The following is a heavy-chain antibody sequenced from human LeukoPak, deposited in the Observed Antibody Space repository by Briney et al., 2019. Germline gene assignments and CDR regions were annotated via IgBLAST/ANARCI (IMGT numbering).Heavy chain of an antibody. D-gene: IGHD2-21*02. CDR1: GDSINNYY. Sequence: KPSETLSLTCTVSGDSINNYYWSWIRQPPGKSLEWIGYIYYSGNTNYNPSLKSRVTFSVDTSKNQFALRMSSVTAADTAVYFCVGTYCGGDCYAMYAFDFWGQGTVVTVSS. CDR3: VGTYCGGDCYAMYAFDF. V-gene: IGHV4-59*08. J-gene: IGHJ3*01. CDR2: IYYSGNT.